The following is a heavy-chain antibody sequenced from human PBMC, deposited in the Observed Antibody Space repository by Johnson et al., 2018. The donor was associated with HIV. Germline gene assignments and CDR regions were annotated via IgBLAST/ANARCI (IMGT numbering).Heavy chain of an antibody. J-gene: IGHJ3*01. CDR2: ISFDGSNK. CDR1: GFIFNDYP. CDR3: AKGIMNWDDDAFDV. V-gene: IGHV3-30*04. D-gene: IGHD1-1*01. Sequence: QVQLVESGGGVVQPGRSLRLSCAASGFIFNDYPMYWVRQPPGKGLEWVAVISFDGSNKYYADSVKGRFSISRDNSKNTLYLQMNSLRAEDTAVYYCAKGIMNWDDDAFDVWGLGTMVTVSS.